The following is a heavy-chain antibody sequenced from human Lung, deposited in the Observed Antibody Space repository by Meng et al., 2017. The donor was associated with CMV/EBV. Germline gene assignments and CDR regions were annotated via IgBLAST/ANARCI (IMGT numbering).Heavy chain of an antibody. CDR1: GYTFTAYY. CDR2: INTSVGYT. J-gene: IGHJ4*02. D-gene: IGHD3-16*01. V-gene: IGHV1-46*01. Sequence: VQLMQSGAEGKKPGASVKVSCTASGYTFTAYYMHWVRQAPGQGLEWMGIINTSVGYTSHAQKFQGRVTMTRDTSTSTVHMEVSSLRSADTAVYYCARASRVLGGFDYWGQGTLVTVSS. CDR3: ARASRVLGGFDY.